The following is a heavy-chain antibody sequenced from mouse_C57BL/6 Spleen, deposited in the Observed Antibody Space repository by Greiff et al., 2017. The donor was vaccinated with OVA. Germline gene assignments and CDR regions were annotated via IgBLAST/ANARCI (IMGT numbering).Heavy chain of an antibody. CDR1: GYAFSSYW. CDR2: IYPGDGDT. V-gene: IGHV1-80*01. D-gene: IGHD2-5*01. Sequence: HVQLQQSGAELVKPGASVKISCKASGYAFSSYWMNWVKQRPGKGLEWIGQIYPGDGDTNYNGKFKGKATLTADKSSSTAYMQLSSLTSEDSAVYFCARFYSNYSYYFDYWGQGTTLTVSS. J-gene: IGHJ2*01. CDR3: ARFYSNYSYYFDY.